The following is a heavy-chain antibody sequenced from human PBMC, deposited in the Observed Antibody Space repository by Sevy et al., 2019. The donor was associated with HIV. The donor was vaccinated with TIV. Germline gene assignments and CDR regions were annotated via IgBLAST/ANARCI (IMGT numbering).Heavy chain of an antibody. Sequence: GGSLRLSCAASGFTFSDYYMSRIRQAPRKGLEWVSYISNSSSTIYYADSVKGRFTISRDNAKNSLYLQMNSLRAEDTAVYYCARAITLTTFPYYGMDVWGQGTTVTVSS. CDR3: ARAITLTTFPYYGMDV. CDR2: ISNSSSTI. D-gene: IGHD1-7*01. J-gene: IGHJ6*02. V-gene: IGHV3-11*01. CDR1: GFTFSDYY.